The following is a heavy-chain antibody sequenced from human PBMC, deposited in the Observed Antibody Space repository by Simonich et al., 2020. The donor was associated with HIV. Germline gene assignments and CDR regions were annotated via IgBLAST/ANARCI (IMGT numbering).Heavy chain of an antibody. CDR2: IYYCGST. D-gene: IGHD7-27*01. CDR1: GVSISSHY. V-gene: IGHV4-59*08. Sequence: QVQLQESGPGLVKPSETLSLTCTVSGVSISSHYWSWIRQPPGKGLEWIGYIYYCGSTNYKPPLTSRVTILVDTSKNQFSLKLSSVTATDTAVYYCARLNGANWGHFDYWGQGALVTVSS. CDR3: ARLNGANWGHFDY. J-gene: IGHJ4*02.